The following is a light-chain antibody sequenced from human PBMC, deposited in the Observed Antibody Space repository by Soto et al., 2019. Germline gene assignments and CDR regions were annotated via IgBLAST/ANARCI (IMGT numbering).Light chain of an antibody. J-gene: IGKJ2*01. Sequence: DIQMTQSPSSLSASVGDRVTITCRASPSISSYLNWYQQKPGKTPKLLIYAASSLQSRVQTRFSGSESGTDFTVAIRSLQPEDFAANYFQQSYTTPQYTFSQGTKQHIK. V-gene: IGKV1-39*01. CDR2: AAS. CDR3: QQSYTTPQYT. CDR1: PSISSY.